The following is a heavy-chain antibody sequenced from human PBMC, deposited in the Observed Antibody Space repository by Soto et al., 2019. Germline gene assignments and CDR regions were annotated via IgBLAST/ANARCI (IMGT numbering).Heavy chain of an antibody. CDR3: ARLDCISTTCQFDY. Sequence: PSETLSLTCTVSGDSISSSYWSWIRQSPGKGLEWIGYIYYSGSTNHNPSLRSRVTISVDTSKNQFSLKVRSVTAADTAVYYCARLDCISTTCQFDYWGQGTPVTVSS. J-gene: IGHJ4*02. D-gene: IGHD2-2*01. CDR2: IYYSGST. CDR1: GDSISSSY. V-gene: IGHV4-59*01.